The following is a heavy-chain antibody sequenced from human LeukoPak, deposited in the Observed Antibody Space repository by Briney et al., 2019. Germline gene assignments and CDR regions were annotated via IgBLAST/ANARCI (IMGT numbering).Heavy chain of an antibody. CDR2: ISSSGFSI. J-gene: IGHJ3*02. CDR1: GFTLSDYY. V-gene: IGHV3-11*04. Sequence: PGGSLRLSCAVSGFTLSDYYMSWIRQAPGKGLEWVSYISSSGFSIYYADSVKGRFTISRDNAKKSVYLQMNSLRAEDTAVYYCARDTSEMITFGGVIVSHRDVFDIWGQGTMVTVSS. CDR3: ARDTSEMITFGGVIVSHRDVFDI. D-gene: IGHD3-16*02.